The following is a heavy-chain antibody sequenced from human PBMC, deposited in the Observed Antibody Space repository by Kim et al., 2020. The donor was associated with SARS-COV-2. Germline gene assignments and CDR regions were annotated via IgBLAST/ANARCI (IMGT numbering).Heavy chain of an antibody. CDR3: ARGIAVAGIDALDI. Sequence: SGPTLVNPTQTLTLTCTFSGFSLSTSGMCVSWIRQPPGKALEWLARIDWDDDKYYSTSLKTRLTISKDTSKNQVVLTMTNMDPVDTATYYCARGIAVAGIDALDIWGQVTMVTVSS. V-gene: IGHV2-70*11. J-gene: IGHJ3*02. CDR1: GFSLSTSGMC. D-gene: IGHD6-19*01. CDR2: IDWDDDK.